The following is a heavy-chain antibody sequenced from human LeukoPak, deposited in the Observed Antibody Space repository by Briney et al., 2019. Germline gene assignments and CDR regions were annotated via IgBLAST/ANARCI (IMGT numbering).Heavy chain of an antibody. V-gene: IGHV1-69*02. Sequence: ASVKVSCKASGGTFSSYTISWVRQAPGQGLEWMGRIIPILGIANYAQKFQGRVTITADKSTSTAYMELSSLRSEDTAVYYCVRGSRLQQERDWFDPWGQGTLVTVSS. J-gene: IGHJ5*02. CDR2: IIPILGIA. CDR1: GGTFSSYT. CDR3: VRGSRLQQERDWFDP. D-gene: IGHD1-1*01.